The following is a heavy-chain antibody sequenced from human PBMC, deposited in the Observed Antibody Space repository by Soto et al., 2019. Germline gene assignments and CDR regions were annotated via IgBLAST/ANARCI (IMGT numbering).Heavy chain of an antibody. CDR3: VRDNSHIIVTPFDL. V-gene: IGHV3-48*03. D-gene: IGHD2-21*01. CDR2: ISFRGTTT. J-gene: IGHJ4*02. Sequence: PGGSLRLSCAVSGFTFSNFEMNWVRQVPGKGLEWLSYISFRGTTTYYAGSVRGRFTISRDNAKNSVFLQMDSLRVEDTAIYYCVRDNSHIIVTPFDLWGQGTLVTVSS. CDR1: GFTFSNFE.